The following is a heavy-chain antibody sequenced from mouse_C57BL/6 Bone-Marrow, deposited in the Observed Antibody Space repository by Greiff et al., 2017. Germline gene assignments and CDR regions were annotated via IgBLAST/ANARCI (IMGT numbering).Heavy chain of an antibody. J-gene: IGHJ2*01. CDR1: GYTFTSYG. D-gene: IGHD2-5*01. CDR2: IYPRSGNT. CDR3: ARDYYSNYFDY. Sequence: VQLQQSGAELARPGASVKLSCKASGYTFTSYGISWVKQRTGQGLEWIGEIYPRSGNTYYNEKFKGKATLTADKSSSTAYMELRSLTSEDSAVYYCARDYYSNYFDYWGQGTTLTVSA. V-gene: IGHV1-81*01.